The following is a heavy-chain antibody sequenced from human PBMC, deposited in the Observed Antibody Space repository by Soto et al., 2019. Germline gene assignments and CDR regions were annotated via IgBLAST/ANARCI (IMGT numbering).Heavy chain of an antibody. J-gene: IGHJ5*02. V-gene: IGHV1-58*01. CDR1: GFTFTSSA. CDR2: IVVGSGNT. D-gene: IGHD3-22*01. CDR3: AAETKRPYYYDSSGFDP. Sequence: QMQLVQSGPEVKKPGTSVKVSCKASGFTFTSSAVQWVRQARGQRLEWIGWIVVGSGNTNYAQKFQERVTITRDMSTSTAYKELSSLRSEDTAVYYCAAETKRPYYYDSSGFDPWGQGTLVTVSS.